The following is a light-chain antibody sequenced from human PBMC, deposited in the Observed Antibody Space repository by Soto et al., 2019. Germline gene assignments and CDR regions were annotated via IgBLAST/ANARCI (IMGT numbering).Light chain of an antibody. CDR3: QQRHMWPIT. CDR1: QSFRGL. V-gene: IGKV3-11*01. CDR2: DAY. J-gene: IGKJ5*01. Sequence: EVVLTQSPVTLSLSPGERATLSCRASQSFRGLLAWYQQKPGQAPRLLIYDAYNRATGIPPRFSGSGSGTDFTLNISSLEPEDYAVYYCQQRHMWPITFGQGTRLEIK.